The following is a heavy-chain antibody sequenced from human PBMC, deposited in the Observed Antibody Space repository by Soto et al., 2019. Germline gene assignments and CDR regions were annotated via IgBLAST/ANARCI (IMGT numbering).Heavy chain of an antibody. D-gene: IGHD3-22*01. CDR2: ISAYNGNT. Sequence: QVQLVQSGTEVKKPGASVKVSCKASGYIFTNYGVTWVRQAPGQGLEWMGWISAYNGNTNYAQKLQGRVAMTTDTSTSTAYMELMSLRFDDTAVYYCAMADIVGFDYWGQGTLVTVSS. J-gene: IGHJ4*02. CDR1: GYIFTNYG. V-gene: IGHV1-18*01. CDR3: AMADIVGFDY.